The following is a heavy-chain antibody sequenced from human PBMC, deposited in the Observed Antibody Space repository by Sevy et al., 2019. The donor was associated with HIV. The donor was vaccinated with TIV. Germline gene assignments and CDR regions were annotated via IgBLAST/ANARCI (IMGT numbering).Heavy chain of an antibody. V-gene: IGHV3-9*01. CDR1: GFTFDDYA. CDR2: ISWNSGSI. Sequence: GGSLRLSCAASGFTFDDYAMHWVRQAPGKGLEWVSGISWNSGSIGYADSVKGRFTISRDNAKNSLYLQMNSLRAEDTALYYCAKDGDRYNSGAFDIWGHGTMVTVSS. D-gene: IGHD5-12*01. CDR3: AKDGDRYNSGAFDI. J-gene: IGHJ3*02.